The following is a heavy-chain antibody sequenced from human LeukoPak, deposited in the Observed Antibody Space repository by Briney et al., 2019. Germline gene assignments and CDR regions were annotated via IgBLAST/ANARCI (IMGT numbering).Heavy chain of an antibody. D-gene: IGHD3-9*01. J-gene: IGHJ6*03. Sequence: ASVKVSCKASGYTFTGYYMHWVRQAPGQGLEWMGWINPNSGGTNYAQKFQGRVTMTRDTSISTAYMELSRLRSGDTAVYYCARDPGILTGYYIPDGRRSYMDVWGKGTTVTISS. CDR1: GYTFTGYY. CDR2: INPNSGGT. CDR3: ARDPGILTGYYIPDGRRSYMDV. V-gene: IGHV1-2*02.